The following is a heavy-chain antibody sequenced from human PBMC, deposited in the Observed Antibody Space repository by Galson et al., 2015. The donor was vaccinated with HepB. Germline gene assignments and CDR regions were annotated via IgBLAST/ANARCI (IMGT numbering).Heavy chain of an antibody. D-gene: IGHD2-2*01. J-gene: IGHJ6*03. V-gene: IGHV1-69*10. CDR3: ATSHYQLLYYYYYYYMDV. CDR2: IIPILGIA. CDR1: GGTFSSYA. Sequence: SVKVSCKASGGTFSSYAISWVRQAPGQGLEWMGGIIPILGIANYAQKFQGRVTITADKSTSTAYMELSSLRSEDTAVYYCATSHYQLLYYYYYYYMDVWGKGTTVTVSS.